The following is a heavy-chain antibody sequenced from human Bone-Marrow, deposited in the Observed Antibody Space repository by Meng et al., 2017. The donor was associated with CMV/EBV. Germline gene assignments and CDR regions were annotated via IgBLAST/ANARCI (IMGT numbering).Heavy chain of an antibody. D-gene: IGHD2-2*01. Sequence: ASVKGSCKASGYTFTTYDINWVRQATGQGLVWMGWMNPNSGNTGYAQKFQGRVTLTRVTSISTAYMELSSLTSDDTAVYYCARTRIEVEPDGRKIKYYNYGMDGWGQGTTVTVSS. J-gene: IGHJ6*02. CDR3: ARTRIEVEPDGRKIKYYNYGMDG. CDR2: MNPNSGNT. CDR1: GYTFTTYD. V-gene: IGHV1-8*01.